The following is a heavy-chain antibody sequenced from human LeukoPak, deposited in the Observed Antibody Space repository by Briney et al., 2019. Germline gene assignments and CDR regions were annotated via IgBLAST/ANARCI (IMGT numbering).Heavy chain of an antibody. CDR2: IYYSGST. Sequence: SETLSLTCTVSGGSISSYYWSWIRQPPGKGLEWIGYIYYSGSTNYNPSLKSRVTISVDTSKNQFSLKLSSVTAADTAVYYCARGGIAVPPVLVYWGQGTLVTVSS. CDR1: GGSISSYY. CDR3: ARGGIAVPPVLVY. D-gene: IGHD6-19*01. J-gene: IGHJ4*02. V-gene: IGHV4-59*01.